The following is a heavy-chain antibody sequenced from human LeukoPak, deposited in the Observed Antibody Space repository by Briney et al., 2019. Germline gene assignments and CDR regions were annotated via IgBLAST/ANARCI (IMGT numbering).Heavy chain of an antibody. CDR3: ALPSLSSSTLPFDY. CDR2: INPNSGGT. J-gene: IGHJ4*02. V-gene: IGHV1-2*06. CDR1: GDTFTGYY. Sequence: ASVKVSCKASGDTFTGYYMHWVRQAPGQGLEWMGRINPNSGGTNYAQKFQGRVTMTRDTSISTAYMELSRLRSDDTAVYYCALPSLSSSTLPFDYWGQGTLVTVSS. D-gene: IGHD6-6*01.